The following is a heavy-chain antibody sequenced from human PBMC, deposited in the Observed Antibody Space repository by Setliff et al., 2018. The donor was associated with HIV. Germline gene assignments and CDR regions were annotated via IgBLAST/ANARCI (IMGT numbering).Heavy chain of an antibody. V-gene: IGHV4-34*01. CDR3: ARLSGGMVPNY. Sequence: SETLSLTCAVYGGSLSGYHWSWIRQSPGKGLEWIGEINQTGSTNYNPSLKSRVTISVDPSKNQILLRLSSVTAADTAVYYCARLSGGMVPNYWGQGTLVTVSS. CDR1: GGSLSGYH. CDR2: INQTGST. D-gene: IGHD3-10*01. J-gene: IGHJ4*02.